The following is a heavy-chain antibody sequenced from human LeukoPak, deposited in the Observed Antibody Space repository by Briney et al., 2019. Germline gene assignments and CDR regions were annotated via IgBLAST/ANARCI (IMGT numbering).Heavy chain of an antibody. D-gene: IGHD4-23*01. CDR1: GYKFTSYW. J-gene: IGHJ3*02. CDR2: IYPGDSDT. V-gene: IGHV5-51*01. Sequence: GESLKISCKGSGYKFTSYWIGWVRQMPGKGLEWMGIIYPGDSDTRYSPSFQGQVTISADKSISIAYLQWSSLKASDTAMYYCALDYGGNSAFDAFDIWGQGTMVTVSS. CDR3: ALDYGGNSAFDAFDI.